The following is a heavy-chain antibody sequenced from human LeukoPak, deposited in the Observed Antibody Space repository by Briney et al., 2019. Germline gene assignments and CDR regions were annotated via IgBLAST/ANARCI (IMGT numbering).Heavy chain of an antibody. Sequence: ASVKVSCQASGYTFTGYYMHWVRQAPGQGLEWMGWINPNSGGTNYAQKFQGRVTMTRDTSISTAYMELSRLRSDDTAVYYCASSIAARGDAFDIWGQGTMVTVSS. CDR3: ASSIAARGDAFDI. CDR2: INPNSGGT. CDR1: GYTFTGYY. J-gene: IGHJ3*02. V-gene: IGHV1-2*02. D-gene: IGHD6-6*01.